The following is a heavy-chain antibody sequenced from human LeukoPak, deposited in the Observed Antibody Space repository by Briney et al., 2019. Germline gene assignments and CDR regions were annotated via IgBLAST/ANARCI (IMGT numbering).Heavy chain of an antibody. CDR2: IYHSGST. CDR1: GYSISSGYY. V-gene: IGHV4-38-2*02. J-gene: IGHJ4*02. CDR3: ARDLGTPYNFDY. Sequence: SETLSLTCTVSGYSISSGYYWGWIRQPPGKGLEWIGSIYHSGSTYYNPSLKSRVTISVDTSKNQFSLKLSSVTAADTAVYYCARDLGTPYNFDYWGQGTLVTVSS.